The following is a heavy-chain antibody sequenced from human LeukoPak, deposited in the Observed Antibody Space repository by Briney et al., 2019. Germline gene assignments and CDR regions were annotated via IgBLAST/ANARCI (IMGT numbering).Heavy chain of an antibody. CDR2: IYTSGST. CDR3: ARAPKKAYYFDY. Sequence: SETLSLTCTVSGGSISSGSYYWSWIRQPAGKGLEWIGRIYTSGSTNYNPSLKSRVTISVDTSKNQFSLKLSSVTAADTAVYYCARAPKKAYYFDYWGQGTLATVSS. V-gene: IGHV4-61*02. CDR1: GGSISSGSYY. J-gene: IGHJ4*02.